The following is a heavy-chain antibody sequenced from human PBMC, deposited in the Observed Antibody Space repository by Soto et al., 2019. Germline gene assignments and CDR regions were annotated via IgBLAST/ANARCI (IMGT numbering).Heavy chain of an antibody. CDR2: ISYDGSNK. Sequence: GGSLRLSCAASGFTFSSYAMHWVRQAPGKGLEWVAVISYDGSNKYYADSVKGRFTISRDNSKNTLYLQMNSLRAEDTAVYYCARDDVLLWFGEPPEYYFDYWGQGTLVTVSS. CDR3: ARDDVLLWFGEPPEYYFDY. V-gene: IGHV3-30-3*01. CDR1: GFTFSSYA. D-gene: IGHD3-10*01. J-gene: IGHJ4*02.